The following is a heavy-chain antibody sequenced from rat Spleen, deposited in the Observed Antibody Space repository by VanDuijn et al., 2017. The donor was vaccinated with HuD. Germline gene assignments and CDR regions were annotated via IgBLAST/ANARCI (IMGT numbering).Heavy chain of an antibody. V-gene: IGHV2S18*01. CDR1: GFSLTSYS. Sequence: QVQLKESGPGLVQPSQTLSLTCTVSGFSLTSYSVSWVRQPSGKGPEWMGRMWYDGDTAYNSSLTSRLSISRDTSKSQVFLSMSSLQTEDTATYYCARAGSAAISLGNWFAYWGQGTLVTVSS. J-gene: IGHJ3*01. CDR2: MWYDGDT. D-gene: IGHD1-2*01. CDR3: ARAGSAAISLGNWFAY.